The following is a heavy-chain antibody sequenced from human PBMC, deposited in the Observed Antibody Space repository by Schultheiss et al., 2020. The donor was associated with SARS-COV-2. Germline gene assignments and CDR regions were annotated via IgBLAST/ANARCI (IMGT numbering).Heavy chain of an antibody. V-gene: IGHV3-23*01. CDR3: AKEGDSGTEGGDAFDI. CDR1: GFTFSSYA. D-gene: IGHD1-26*01. J-gene: IGHJ3*02. CDR2: ISGSGGST. Sequence: GGSLRLSCAASGFTFSSYAMSWVRQAPGKGLEWVSAISGSGGSTYYADSVKGRFTISRDNSKNTLYLQMNSLRAEDTAVYYCAKEGDSGTEGGDAFDIWGQGTMVTGSS.